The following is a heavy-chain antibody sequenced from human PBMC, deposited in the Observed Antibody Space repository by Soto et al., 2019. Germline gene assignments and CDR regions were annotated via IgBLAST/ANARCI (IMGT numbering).Heavy chain of an antibody. V-gene: IGHV3-30*18. CDR3: AKSTAAILWFDP. CDR2: ISYDGSNK. D-gene: IGHD6-13*01. J-gene: IGHJ5*02. Sequence: QVQLVESGGGVVQPGRSLRLSCAASGFTFSSYGMHWVRQAPGKGLEWVAVISYDGSNKYYADSVKGRFTISRGNSKNTLYLQMNSLRAEDTAVYYCAKSTAAILWFDPWGQGTLVTVSS. CDR1: GFTFSSYG.